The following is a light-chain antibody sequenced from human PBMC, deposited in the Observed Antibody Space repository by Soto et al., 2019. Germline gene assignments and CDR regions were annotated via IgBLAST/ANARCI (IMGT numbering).Light chain of an antibody. J-gene: IGKJ3*01. CDR1: QSVSSN. V-gene: IGKV3-15*01. Sequence: EIVMTQSPATLSVSPGERASLSCRASQSVSSNLAWYQQRPGQAPRLLIYAASTRATGVPARFSGSGSGTDFTLTISSLESEDFAVYYCQQYNDWPTFTFGPGTVVDIK. CDR3: QQYNDWPTFT. CDR2: AAS.